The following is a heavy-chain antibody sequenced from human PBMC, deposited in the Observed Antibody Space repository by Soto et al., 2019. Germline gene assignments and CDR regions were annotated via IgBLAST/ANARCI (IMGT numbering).Heavy chain of an antibody. CDR1: GFTFSSYA. J-gene: IGHJ4*02. Sequence: EVQLLESGGGLVQPGGSLRLSCAASGFTFSSYAMSWVCQAPGKGLEWVSAISGSGGSTYYADSVKGRFTISRDNSKNTLYLQMNSLRAEDTAVYYCAKDVRGWNYYDSSGYWGQGTLVTVSS. CDR3: AKDVRGWNYYDSSGY. V-gene: IGHV3-23*01. D-gene: IGHD3-22*01. CDR2: ISGSGGST.